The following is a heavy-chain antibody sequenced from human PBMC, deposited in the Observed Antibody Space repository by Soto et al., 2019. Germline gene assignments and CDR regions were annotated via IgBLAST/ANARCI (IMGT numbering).Heavy chain of an antibody. CDR2: INHSGST. CDR3: ARGLQQLVPSLLS. Sequence: SETLSLTCAVYGGSFSGYYWSWIRQPPGKGLEWIGEINHSGSTNYNPSLKSRVTISVDTSKNQFSLKLSSVTAADTAVYYCARGLQQLVPSLLSWGQGTLVTVSS. J-gene: IGHJ4*02. CDR1: GGSFSGYY. V-gene: IGHV4-34*01. D-gene: IGHD6-13*01.